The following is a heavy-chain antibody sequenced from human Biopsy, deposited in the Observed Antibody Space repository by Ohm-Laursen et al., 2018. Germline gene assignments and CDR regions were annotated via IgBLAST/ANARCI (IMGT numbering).Heavy chain of an antibody. J-gene: IGHJ4*02. CDR1: GFAFSSNV. D-gene: IGHD6-19*01. CDR2: INHSGRDT. Sequence: GSLRLSCAASGFAFSSNVMSWVRQAPGRGLEWVSTINHSGRDTYYADSVKGRFTISRDNFQNTLYLQMNSLRAEDTAVYYCAKDFGWRNFDYWGQGTLVIVSS. CDR3: AKDFGWRNFDY. V-gene: IGHV3-23*01.